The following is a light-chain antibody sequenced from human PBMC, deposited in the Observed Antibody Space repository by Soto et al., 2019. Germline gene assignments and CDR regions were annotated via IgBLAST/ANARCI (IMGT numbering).Light chain of an antibody. Sequence: DIQMTQSPSSLSASVGDRVTITCQASQDISKYLNWYQQKPGKAPKLLIYDASSLETGVPSRFSGSGSGTDFTFTISSLQPEDIATYYGQQWFTFGPGTKVDIK. CDR2: DAS. CDR1: QDISKY. CDR3: QQWFT. V-gene: IGKV1-33*01. J-gene: IGKJ3*01.